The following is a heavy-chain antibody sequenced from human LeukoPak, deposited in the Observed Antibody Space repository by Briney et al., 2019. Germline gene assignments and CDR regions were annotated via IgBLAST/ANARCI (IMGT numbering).Heavy chain of an antibody. CDR1: GGSISSYY. V-gene: IGHV4-59*12. Sequence: PSETLSLTCTVSGGSISSYYWSWIRQPPGKGLEWIGYIYYSGSTNYNPSLKSRVTISVDTSKNQFSLKLSSVTAADTAVYYCARFSLGYDVLTGHAMDYWGQGTLVTVSS. CDR2: IYYSGST. J-gene: IGHJ4*02. CDR3: ARFSLGYDVLTGHAMDY. D-gene: IGHD3-9*01.